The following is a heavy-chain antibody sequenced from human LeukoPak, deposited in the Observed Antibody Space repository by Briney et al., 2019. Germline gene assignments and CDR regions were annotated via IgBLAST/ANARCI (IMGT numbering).Heavy chain of an antibody. CDR2: ISSNGGST. Sequence: GGSLRLSCAASGFTFSSYAMHWVRQAPGKGLEYVAAISSNGGSTYYANSVKGRFTISRDNSKSTLYLQMGSLRAEDMAVYYCARQMVRGVIGTHMDVWGQGTTVTVSS. D-gene: IGHD3-10*01. CDR1: GFTFSSYA. J-gene: IGHJ6*02. CDR3: ARQMVRGVIGTHMDV. V-gene: IGHV3-64*01.